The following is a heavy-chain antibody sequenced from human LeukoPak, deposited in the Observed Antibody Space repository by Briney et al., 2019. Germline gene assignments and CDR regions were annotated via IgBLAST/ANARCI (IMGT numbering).Heavy chain of an antibody. CDR3: AKDRDLSPTVTSGFDP. CDR1: GFTFSRHN. J-gene: IGHJ5*02. D-gene: IGHD4-11*01. V-gene: IGHV3-21*04. CDR2: ISSSSSYI. Sequence: GGSLRLSCAASGFTFSRHNMNWVRQAPGKGLEWVSSISSSSSYIYYADSVKGRFTISRDNARNSLYLQMNSLRAEDTAVYYCAKDRDLSPTVTSGFDPWGQGTLVTVSS.